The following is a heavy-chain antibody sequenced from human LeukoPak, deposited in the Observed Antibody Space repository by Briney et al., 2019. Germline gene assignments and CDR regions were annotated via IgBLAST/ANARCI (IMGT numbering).Heavy chain of an antibody. CDR3: AKAKYSSGWTDFDY. D-gene: IGHD6-19*01. CDR2: ISGSGVST. V-gene: IGHV3-23*01. J-gene: IGHJ4*02. CDR1: GFTFSSYT. Sequence: PGGSLRLSCAASGFTFSSYTMSWVRQAPGKGLEWVSGISGSGVSTNYADSVKGRFSISRDNSKNTLYPQMNSLRAEDSAVYYCAKAKYSSGWTDFDYWGQGTLVTVSS.